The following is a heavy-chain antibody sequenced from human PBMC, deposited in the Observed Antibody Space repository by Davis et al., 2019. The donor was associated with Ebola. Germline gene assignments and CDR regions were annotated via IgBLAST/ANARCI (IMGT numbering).Heavy chain of an antibody. J-gene: IGHJ3*01. D-gene: IGHD2-8*02. CDR3: ARSGLFETGGGDAFDV. Sequence: PGGSLRLSCAASGFTVTTTYMSWVRQAPGKGLEWVSVIYAVGKTFYADSVKGRFTISRDNSKNTVDLQMNSLRGEDSAVYYCARSGLFETGGGDAFDVWGQGTMVTVSS. CDR1: GFTVTTTY. CDR2: IYAVGKT. V-gene: IGHV3-66*01.